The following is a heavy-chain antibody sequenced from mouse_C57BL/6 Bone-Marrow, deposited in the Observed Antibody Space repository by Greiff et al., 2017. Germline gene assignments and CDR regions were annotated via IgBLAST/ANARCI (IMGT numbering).Heavy chain of an antibody. CDR2: IDPSDSET. Sequence: QVQLQQPGAELVRPGSSVKQYYKASGYTFTSYWMHWVKQRHIQGLEWQGNIDPSDSETHYNQKFKDKATLTLDKSSSTAYMRLSSLTSEDSAVYYCARTGGYCWYFDVWGTGTTVTVSS. CDR3: ARTGGYCWYFDV. D-gene: IGHD1-1*02. J-gene: IGHJ1*03. CDR1: GYTFTSYW. V-gene: IGHV1-52*01.